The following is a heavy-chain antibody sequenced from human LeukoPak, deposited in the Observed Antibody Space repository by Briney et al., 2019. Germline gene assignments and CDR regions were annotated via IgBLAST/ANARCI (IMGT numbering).Heavy chain of an antibody. CDR2: IRGSGDNT. V-gene: IGHV3-23*01. J-gene: IGHJ4*02. D-gene: IGHD3-22*01. Sequence: GGSLRLSCAASGFTFSRYAMSWVRQAPGKGLEWVSGIRGSGDNTYYADSVKGRFTISRDNSKNTLYVQVNSLGTEDTAAYYCAKGSYYDSSGSFYFDYWGQGTLVTVSS. CDR3: AKGSYYDSSGSFYFDY. CDR1: GFTFSRYA.